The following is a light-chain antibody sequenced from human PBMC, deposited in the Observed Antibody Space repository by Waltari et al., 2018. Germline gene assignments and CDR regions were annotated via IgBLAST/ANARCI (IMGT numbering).Light chain of an antibody. CDR2: DAS. Sequence: EIVLTQSPATLSLSPGDRATLSCGASQSVSSYLVWYQQKPGQAPRLLIYDASNRATGIPARFSGSGSGTDFTLTISSLEPEDFVVYYCQQRSNWPLTFGGGTKVEIK. V-gene: IGKV3-11*01. CDR1: QSVSSY. CDR3: QQRSNWPLT. J-gene: IGKJ4*01.